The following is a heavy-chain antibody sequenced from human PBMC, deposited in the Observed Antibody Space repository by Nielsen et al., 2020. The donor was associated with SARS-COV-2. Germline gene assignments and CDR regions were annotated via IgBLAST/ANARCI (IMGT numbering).Heavy chain of an antibody. D-gene: IGHD3-3*01. Sequence: GESLKISCAASGFTFDDYGMSWVRQAPGKGLEWVSGINWNGGSTGYADSVKGRFTISRDNAKNSLYLQMNSLRAEDTALYHCAISDFWSGNPLDYWGQGTLVTVSS. V-gene: IGHV3-20*01. J-gene: IGHJ4*02. CDR3: AISDFWSGNPLDY. CDR1: GFTFDDYG. CDR2: INWNGGST.